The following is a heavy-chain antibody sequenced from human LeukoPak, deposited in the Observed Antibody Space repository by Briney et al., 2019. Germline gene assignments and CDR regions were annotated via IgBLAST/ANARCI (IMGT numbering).Heavy chain of an antibody. CDR1: GGTFSSYA. CDR3: ARGEMATTYYFDY. D-gene: IGHD5-24*01. Sequence: SVNVSCKASGGTFSSYAISWVRQAPGQGLEWMGGIIPIFGTANYAQKFQGRVTITADESTSTAYMELSSLRSEDTAVYYCARGEMATTYYFDYWGQGTLVTVSS. CDR2: IIPIFGTA. V-gene: IGHV1-69*13. J-gene: IGHJ4*02.